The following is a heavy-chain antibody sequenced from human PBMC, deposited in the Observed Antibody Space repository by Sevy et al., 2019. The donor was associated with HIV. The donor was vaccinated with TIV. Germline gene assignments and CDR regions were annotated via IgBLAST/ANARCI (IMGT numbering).Heavy chain of an antibody. CDR2: IYHSGST. CDR3: ARRGQLANSYYGMDV. CDR1: GGSISGYY. Sequence: SETLSLTCSVSGGSISGYYWSWIRQPPGKGLEWIGYIYHSGSTIYNPSLNSRVTISVDTAKTQFSLKLTSVTGADTAVYYCARRGQLANSYYGMDVWGQGTTVTVSS. V-gene: IGHV4-59*12. D-gene: IGHD3-10*01. J-gene: IGHJ6*02.